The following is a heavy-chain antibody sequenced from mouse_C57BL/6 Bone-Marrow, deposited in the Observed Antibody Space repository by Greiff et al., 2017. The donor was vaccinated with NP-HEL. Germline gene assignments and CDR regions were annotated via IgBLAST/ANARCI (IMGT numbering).Heavy chain of an antibody. CDR2: IDPSDSYT. CDR1: GYTFTSYW. D-gene: IGHD1-1*01. Sequence: VQLQQPGAELVKPGASVKLSCKASGYTFTSYWMQWVKQRPGQGLEWIGEIDPSDSYTNYNQKFKGKATLTVDTSSSTAYMQLSSLTSEDSAVYYCARGHYGSSAWFAYWGQGTLVTVSA. CDR3: ARGHYGSSAWFAY. J-gene: IGHJ3*01. V-gene: IGHV1-50*01.